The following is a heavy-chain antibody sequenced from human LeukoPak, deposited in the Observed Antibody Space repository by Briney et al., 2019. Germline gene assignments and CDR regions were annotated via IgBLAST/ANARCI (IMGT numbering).Heavy chain of an antibody. CDR3: ASQYYDSSGYYYGMDV. CDR2: MNPNSGNT. J-gene: IGHJ6*02. Sequence: ASVKVSCKASGYTFTSYDTNWVRQATGQGLEWMGWMNPNSGNTGYAQKFQGRVTMTRNTSISTAYMELSSLRSEDTAVYYCASQYYDSSGYYYGMDVWGQGTTVTVSS. CDR1: GYTFTSYD. V-gene: IGHV1-8*01. D-gene: IGHD3-22*01.